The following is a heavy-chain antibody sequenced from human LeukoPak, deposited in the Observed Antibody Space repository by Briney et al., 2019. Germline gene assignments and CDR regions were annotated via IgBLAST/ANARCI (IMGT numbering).Heavy chain of an antibody. CDR2: ISGSGGST. CDR3: AKDHYYDSSGYALDI. J-gene: IGHJ3*02. V-gene: IGHV3-23*01. CDR1: GFTFSSYA. D-gene: IGHD3-22*01. Sequence: GSLRLSCAASGFTFSSYAMSWVRQAPGKGLEWISGISGSGGSTNYADSVKGRLTISRDNSKNTLYLQMNSLRAEDTAVYYCAKDHYYDSSGYALDIWGQGTMVTVSS.